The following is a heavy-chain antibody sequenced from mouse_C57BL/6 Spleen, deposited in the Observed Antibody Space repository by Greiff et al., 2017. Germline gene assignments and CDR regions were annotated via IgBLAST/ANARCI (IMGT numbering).Heavy chain of an antibody. Sequence: EVKLQESGGGLVKPGGSLKLSCAASGFTFSSYAMSWVRQTPEKRLEWVATISDGGSYTYYPDNVKGRFTISRDNAKNNLYLQMSHLKSEDTAMYYCARDKDYSNYFDYWGQGTTLTVSS. CDR2: ISDGGSYT. V-gene: IGHV5-4*01. D-gene: IGHD2-5*01. CDR1: GFTFSSYA. J-gene: IGHJ2*01. CDR3: ARDKDYSNYFDY.